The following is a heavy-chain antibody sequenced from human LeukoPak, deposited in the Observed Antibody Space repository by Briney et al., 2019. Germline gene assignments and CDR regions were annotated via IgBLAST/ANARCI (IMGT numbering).Heavy chain of an antibody. J-gene: IGHJ6*03. Sequence: SVKVSCKASGGTFSSYAISWVRQAPGQGLEWMGGIIPIFGTANYAQKFQGRGTITADESTSTAYMELSSLRSEDTAVYYCARRSAATVTTYYYYYYYMDVWGKGTTVTVSS. CDR2: IIPIFGTA. D-gene: IGHD4-17*01. CDR1: GGTFSSYA. CDR3: ARRSAATVTTYYYYYYYMDV. V-gene: IGHV1-69*13.